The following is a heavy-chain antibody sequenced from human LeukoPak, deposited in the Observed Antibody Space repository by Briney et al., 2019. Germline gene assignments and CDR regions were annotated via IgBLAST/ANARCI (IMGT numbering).Heavy chain of an antibody. CDR2: INQDGSKK. D-gene: IGHD2-2*01. J-gene: IGHJ4*02. CDR1: GFTFSSYW. V-gene: IGHV3-7*01. CDR3: ARDLLKEFCSGTSCYASPDY. Sequence: PRGSLRLSCAASGFTFSSYWMSWVRQAPGKGLEWVANINQDGSKKYYVDSVKGRFTISRDNAKNSLYLQMNNLRAEDTAVYYCARDLLKEFCSGTSCYASPDYWGQGTLVTVSS.